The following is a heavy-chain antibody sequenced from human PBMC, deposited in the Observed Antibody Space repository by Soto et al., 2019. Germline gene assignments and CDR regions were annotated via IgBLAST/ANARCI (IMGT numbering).Heavy chain of an antibody. CDR1: GYAFTDHY. J-gene: IGHJ4*02. V-gene: IGHV1-46*01. CDR3: ASAPRGGVIMIITSAQIDS. CDR2: ISPDGGST. D-gene: IGHD3-3*01. Sequence: QVQLVQSGAEVKKPGASVKVSCKASGYAFTDHYIHWVRQAPGQGLEWMGIISPDGGSTRYSQKFQARITMTRDTSTSTVYMELSSLRSEDTAVSYCASAPRGGVIMIITSAQIDSWGQGTMVTFSS.